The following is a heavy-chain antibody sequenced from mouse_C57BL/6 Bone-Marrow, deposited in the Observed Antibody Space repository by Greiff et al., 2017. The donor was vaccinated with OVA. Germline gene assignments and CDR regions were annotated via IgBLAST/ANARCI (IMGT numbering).Heavy chain of an antibody. CDR1: GFTFSSYG. V-gene: IGHV5-6*01. CDR3: ARHDFYDGFSYAMDY. Sequence: EVQLVESGGDLVKPGGSLKLSCAASGFTFSSYGMSWVRQTPDKRLVWVATISSGGSYTYYPDSVKGRFTISRDNAKNTLYLQMSSLKSEDTAMYYCARHDFYDGFSYAMDYWGQGTSVTVSS. J-gene: IGHJ4*01. D-gene: IGHD2-3*01. CDR2: ISSGGSYT.